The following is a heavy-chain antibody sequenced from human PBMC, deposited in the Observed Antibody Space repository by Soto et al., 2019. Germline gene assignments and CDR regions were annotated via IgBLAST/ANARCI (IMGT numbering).Heavy chain of an antibody. CDR3: ARVCLTMVRGVIHYYYGMDV. D-gene: IGHD3-10*01. CDR1: CGSISSGGYY. Sequence: SETLSLTCTVSCGSISSGGYYWSWIRQHPGKGLEWIGYIYYSGSTYYNPSLKSRVTISVDTSKNQFSLKLSSVTAADTAVYYCARVCLTMVRGVIHYYYGMDVWGQGTTVTVSS. CDR2: IYYSGST. J-gene: IGHJ6*02. V-gene: IGHV4-31*03.